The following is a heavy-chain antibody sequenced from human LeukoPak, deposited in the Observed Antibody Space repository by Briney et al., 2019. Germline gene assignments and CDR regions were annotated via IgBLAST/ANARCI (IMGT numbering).Heavy chain of an antibody. V-gene: IGHV1-18*04. CDR1: GYTFTSYY. J-gene: IGHJ5*02. CDR2: ISAYNGNT. Sequence: ASVKVSCKASGYTFTSYYMHWVRQAPGQGLEWMGWISAYNGNTNYAQKLQGRVTMTTDTSTSTAYMELRSLRSDDTAVYYCARGWEHEYNWFDPWGQGTLVTVSS. CDR3: ARGWEHEYNWFDP. D-gene: IGHD1/OR15-1a*01.